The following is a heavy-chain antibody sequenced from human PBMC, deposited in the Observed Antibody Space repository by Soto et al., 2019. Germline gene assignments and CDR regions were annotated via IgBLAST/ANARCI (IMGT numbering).Heavy chain of an antibody. CDR1: GGSISSSNW. D-gene: IGHD2-15*01. CDR2: IYHSGST. V-gene: IGHV4-4*02. J-gene: IGHJ4*02. CDR3: ARRMVVSAEIDY. Sequence: QVQLQESGPGLVKPSGTLSLTCAVSGGSISSSNWWSWVRQPPGKGLEWIGDIYHSGSTNYNPSLKRRVTISVDKSKNQFALKLSSVTAADTAVYYCARRMVVSAEIDYWGQGTLVTVSS.